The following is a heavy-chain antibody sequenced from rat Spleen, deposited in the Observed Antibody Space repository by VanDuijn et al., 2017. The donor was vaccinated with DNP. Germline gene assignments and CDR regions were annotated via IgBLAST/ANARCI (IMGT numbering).Heavy chain of an antibody. Sequence: EVLLQESGPGLVKPSQSLSLTCSVTGFSITNNFKWSWIRKFPGNKLEWMGYVTNAGSTHYNPSLKSRISITTDTSKNQFFLQFNSVDTEDTATYYCAIQLGVFDYWDRGVMVTVSS. D-gene: IGHD5-1*01. CDR3: AIQLGVFDY. V-gene: IGHV3-3*01. CDR1: GFSITNNFK. CDR2: VTNAGST. J-gene: IGHJ2*01.